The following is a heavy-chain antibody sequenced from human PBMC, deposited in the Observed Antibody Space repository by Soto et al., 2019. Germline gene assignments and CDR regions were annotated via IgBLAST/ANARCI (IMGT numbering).Heavy chain of an antibody. Sequence: SETLSLTCAVSGGSISSSNWWSWVRQPPGKGLEWIGEIYHSGSTNYNPSLKSRVTISVDKSKNQFSLKLSSVTAADTAVYYCARDREGSSSSGKDYYYGMDVWGQGTTVTVSS. J-gene: IGHJ6*02. CDR2: IYHSGST. CDR1: GGSISSSNW. D-gene: IGHD6-6*01. V-gene: IGHV4-4*02. CDR3: ARDREGSSSSGKDYYYGMDV.